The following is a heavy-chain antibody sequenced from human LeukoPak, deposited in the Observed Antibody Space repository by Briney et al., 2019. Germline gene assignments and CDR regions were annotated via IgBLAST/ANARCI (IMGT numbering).Heavy chain of an antibody. Sequence: GESLKISCKGSGYSFSSYWISWVRQMPGKGLEWMGKIDPSDSYTDYSPSFQGHVTISGDKSNSTAYLQWSSLKASDTAMYYCARHLYSAYDADDYWGQGTLVTVSS. CDR3: ARHLYSAYDADDY. D-gene: IGHD5-12*01. CDR1: GYSFSSYW. J-gene: IGHJ4*02. V-gene: IGHV5-10-1*01. CDR2: IDPSDSYT.